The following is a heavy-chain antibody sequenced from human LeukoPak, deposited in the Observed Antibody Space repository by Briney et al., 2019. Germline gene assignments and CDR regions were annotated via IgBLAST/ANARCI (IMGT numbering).Heavy chain of an antibody. D-gene: IGHD6-13*01. CDR1: RGTFSSYA. CDR2: IIPIFGTA. CDR3: AIRIAAAGIDY. Sequence: SVKVSCKASRGTFSSYAISWVRQAPGQGLEWMGGIIPIFGTANYAQKFQGRVTITADESTSTAYMELSSLRSEDTAVYYCAIRIAAAGIDYWGQGTLVTVSS. V-gene: IGHV1-69*13. J-gene: IGHJ4*02.